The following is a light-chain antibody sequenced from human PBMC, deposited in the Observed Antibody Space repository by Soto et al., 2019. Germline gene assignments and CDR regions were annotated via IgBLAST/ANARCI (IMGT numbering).Light chain of an antibody. V-gene: IGKV1-5*03. CDR1: QSISNW. CDR3: KQFYTYPLT. CDR2: LAS. Sequence: DIQMTQSPSALPASVGDRVTITCRASQSISNWLAWYQQKPGKAPKVLIYLASSLESGVPSRFSGSGSGTEFTLTISSLQPDDFATYYCKQFYTYPLTFGGGTKVDIK. J-gene: IGKJ4*01.